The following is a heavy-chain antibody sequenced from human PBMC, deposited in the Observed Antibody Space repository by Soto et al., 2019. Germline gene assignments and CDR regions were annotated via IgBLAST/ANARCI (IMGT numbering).Heavy chain of an antibody. CDR2: TAYTGNT. D-gene: IGHD4-17*01. V-gene: IGHV4-59*03. Sequence: PSENLPHTNVVSGGTITSYHWSGIRQFPGKGLEWIAYTAYTGNTNYNPSLKSRVTISMDTSKKQLSLKLTSMTEADTAVYYLACSWSAGSTDYFDPCAKGTLVTV. CDR3: ACSWSAGSTDYFDP. J-gene: IGHJ5*02. CDR1: GGTITSYH.